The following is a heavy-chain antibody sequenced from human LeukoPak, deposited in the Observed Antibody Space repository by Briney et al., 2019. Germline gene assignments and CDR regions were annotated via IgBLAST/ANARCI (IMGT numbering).Heavy chain of an antibody. CDR3: ARAPETYCSSTSCYRGYNWFDP. CDR2: IYYSGST. V-gene: IGHV4-30-4*08. Sequence: SETLSLTCTVSGGSISSGVYYWSWIRQPPGKGLEWIGYIYYSGSTYYNPSLKSRVTISVDTSKNQFSLKLSSVTAADTAVYYCARAPETYCSSTSCYRGYNWFDPWGQGTLVTVSS. J-gene: IGHJ5*02. D-gene: IGHD2-2*02. CDR1: GGSISSGVYY.